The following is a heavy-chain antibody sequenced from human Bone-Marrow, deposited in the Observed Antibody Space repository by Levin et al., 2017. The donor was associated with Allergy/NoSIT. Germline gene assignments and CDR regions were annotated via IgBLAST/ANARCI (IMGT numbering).Heavy chain of an antibody. CDR1: GFNFKNYG. CDR3: ARDVYSFGSGSSPSDY. J-gene: IGHJ4*02. CDR2: IWYDGTYT. V-gene: IGHV3-33*01. D-gene: IGHD3-10*01. Sequence: GGSLRLSCAASGFNFKNYGMHWVRQAPGKGLDWVAVIWYDGTYTRYGDSVRGRFTMSRDDSKDPVYLEMNSLRVEDTGVYYCARDVYSFGSGSSPSDYWGQGTLVTVSS.